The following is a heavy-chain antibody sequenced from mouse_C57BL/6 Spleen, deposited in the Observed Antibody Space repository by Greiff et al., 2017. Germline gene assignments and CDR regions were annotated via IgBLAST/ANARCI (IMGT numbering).Heavy chain of an antibody. CDR3: ARDEGYYGNYERAMDY. Sequence: ESGPGLVKPSQSLSLTCSVTGYSITSGYYWNWIRQFPGNKLEWMGFISYDGSNNYNPSLKNRISITRDTSKNQFFLKLNSVTTEDTATYYCARDEGYYGNYERAMDYWGQGTSVTVSS. CDR1: GYSITSGYY. J-gene: IGHJ4*01. CDR2: ISYDGSN. D-gene: IGHD2-1*01. V-gene: IGHV3-6*01.